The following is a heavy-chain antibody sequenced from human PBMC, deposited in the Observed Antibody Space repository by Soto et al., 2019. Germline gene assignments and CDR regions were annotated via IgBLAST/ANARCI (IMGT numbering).Heavy chain of an antibody. CDR1: GGSVRAPDW. Sequence: TLSLTCTLSGGSVRAPDWWNWVRQSPDKGLEWIAEVHISGHSNYNPSLRSRVCVSIDSSKNQFYLNLNSVTAADTAIYYCARVRQGCSANNCYFDPWGQGTQVTVSS. V-gene: IGHV4-4*02. D-gene: IGHD1-1*01. J-gene: IGHJ5*01. CDR3: ARVRQGCSANNCYFDP. CDR2: VHISGHS.